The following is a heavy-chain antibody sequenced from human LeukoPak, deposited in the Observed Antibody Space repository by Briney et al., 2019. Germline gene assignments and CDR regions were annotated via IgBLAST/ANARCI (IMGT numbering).Heavy chain of an antibody. CDR2: ISCCCGST. CDR3: AKGQYYYDSSGDAFDI. CDR1: VFTFSSYP. J-gene: IGHJ3*02. Sequence: GGSLRLSCAASVFTFSSYPMSWVPQAPGKGLEWVSAISCCCGSTYYPDSVKGRFTIPRDNSKNTMYLQMNRLRAEDTAVYYCAKGQYYYDSSGDAFDIWGQGTMVTVSS. V-gene: IGHV3-23*01. D-gene: IGHD3-22*01.